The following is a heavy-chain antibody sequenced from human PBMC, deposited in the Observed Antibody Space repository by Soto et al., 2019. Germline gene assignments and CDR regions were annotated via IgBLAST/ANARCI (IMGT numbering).Heavy chain of an antibody. CDR2: IIPLFGAT. D-gene: IGHD6-19*01. CDR1: GGTFTTYD. CDR3: ARDRSSSWYNGTFDFDS. Sequence: QVQLVQSGAEVRKPGSSVKVSCKASGGTFTTYDISWVRQAPGQGLEWMGGIIPLFGATKYAQKFQGRVTITADKCTGTAYMELSSLRSEDTAMYYCARDRSSSWYNGTFDFDSWGQGTLVTVSS. V-gene: IGHV1-69*06. J-gene: IGHJ4*02.